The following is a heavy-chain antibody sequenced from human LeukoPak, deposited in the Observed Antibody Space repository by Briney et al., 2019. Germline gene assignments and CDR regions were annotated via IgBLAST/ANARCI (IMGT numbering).Heavy chain of an antibody. D-gene: IGHD2-15*01. Sequence: GGSLRLSCAASGFTFSTYWMSWIRQAPGEGLEWVSSISNSGSSTYYADSVKGRFTISRDNSKNTLYLQMNSLRAEDTAIYYCAKDLAYSFDYWGQGILVTVSS. CDR1: GFTFSTYW. V-gene: IGHV3-23*01. CDR3: AKDLAYSFDY. J-gene: IGHJ4*02. CDR2: ISNSGSST.